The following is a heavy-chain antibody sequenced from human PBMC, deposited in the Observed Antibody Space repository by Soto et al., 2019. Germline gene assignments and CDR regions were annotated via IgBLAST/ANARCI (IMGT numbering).Heavy chain of an antibody. D-gene: IGHD3-22*01. J-gene: IGHJ4*02. Sequence: PGESLKISCKGSGYSFTSYWIGWVRPMPGKGLEWMGIIYPGDSDTRYSPSFQGQVTISADKSISTAYLQWSSLKASDTAMYYCARHLGNYYDSSGSDYWGQGTLVTVSS. V-gene: IGHV5-51*01. CDR3: ARHLGNYYDSSGSDY. CDR2: IYPGDSDT. CDR1: GYSFTSYW.